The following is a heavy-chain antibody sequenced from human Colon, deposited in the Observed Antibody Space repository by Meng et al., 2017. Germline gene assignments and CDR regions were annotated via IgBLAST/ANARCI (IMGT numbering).Heavy chain of an antibody. V-gene: IGHV4-4*02. CDR2: ISQSGSS. Sequence: QVEREASGPGLVEPSGTLSLTCAVSGGAISRSNYWSWVRQPPGKGLEWIGEISQSGSSNYNPSLKSRVTMSLDKSKNHFFLNLSSVSAADTAVYYCAREDGSIGFTPAGQWGQGTLVTVSS. D-gene: IGHD1-26*01. J-gene: IGHJ1*01. CDR3: AREDGSIGFTPAGQ. CDR1: GGAISRSNY.